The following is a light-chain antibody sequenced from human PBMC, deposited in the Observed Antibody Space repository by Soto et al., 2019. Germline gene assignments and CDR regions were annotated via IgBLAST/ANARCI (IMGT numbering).Light chain of an antibody. J-gene: IGLJ3*02. V-gene: IGLV1-44*01. Sequence: QSVLTQPPSASGTPGQRVTISCSGSRSNIGSNSINWYQQLPGTAPKVLIYSNNQRPSGVPDRFSGSKSGTSASLAISGLQSDDEAEYHCAAWDDSLNGWVFGGGTKVPS. CDR1: RSNIGSNS. CDR2: SNN. CDR3: AAWDDSLNGWV.